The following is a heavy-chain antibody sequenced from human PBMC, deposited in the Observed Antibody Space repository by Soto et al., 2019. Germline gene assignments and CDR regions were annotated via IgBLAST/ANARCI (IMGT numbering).Heavy chain of an antibody. D-gene: IGHD4-17*01. CDR2: ISFDGTKK. CDR1: GFTFNIYA. V-gene: IGHV3-30-3*01. CDR3: AREDDYGYRYINYGLDV. Sequence: GGSLRLSCAASGFTFNIYALHWVRQAPGKGLEWVAVISFDGTKKYYSDSVKGRFTISRDNLKNTLYLQMNSLRVEDAALYFCAREDDYGYRYINYGLDVWGQGTTVTVSS. J-gene: IGHJ6*02.